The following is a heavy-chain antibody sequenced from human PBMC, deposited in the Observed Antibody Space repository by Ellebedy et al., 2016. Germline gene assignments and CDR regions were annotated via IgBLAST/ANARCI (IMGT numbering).Heavy chain of an antibody. D-gene: IGHD6-19*01. Sequence: ASVKVSCKASGYTFTSYGISWVRQAPGQGLEWMGWISAYNGNTNYAQKLQGRVTMTTDTSTSTAYMELRSLRSDDTAVYYCARDPPDGYSSGWFKVGYYYYYGMDVWGQGTTVTVSS. CDR1: GYTFTSYG. CDR3: ARDPPDGYSSGWFKVGYYYYYGMDV. V-gene: IGHV1-18*01. CDR2: ISAYNGNT. J-gene: IGHJ6*02.